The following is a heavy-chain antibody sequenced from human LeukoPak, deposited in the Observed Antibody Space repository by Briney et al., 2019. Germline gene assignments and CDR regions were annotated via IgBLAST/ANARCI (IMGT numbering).Heavy chain of an antibody. CDR3: ARNDDYVWGTYRNFDY. V-gene: IGHV1-18*01. Sequence: ASVKVSCKASGYTFTRHGISWVRQAPGQGLEWMGWISTYNGETNYAQKLQGRVTMTTDTSTSTAYMELRSLRSDDTAVYYCARNDDYVWGTYRNFDYWGQGTLVTVSS. D-gene: IGHD3-16*02. J-gene: IGHJ4*02. CDR2: ISTYNGET. CDR1: GYTFTRHG.